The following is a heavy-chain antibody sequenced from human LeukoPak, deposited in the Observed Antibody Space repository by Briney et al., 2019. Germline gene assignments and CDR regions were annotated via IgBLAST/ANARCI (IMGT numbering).Heavy chain of an antibody. D-gene: IGHD2-2*01. V-gene: IGHV5-51*01. CDR2: IYACDSRN. CDR1: GYRFSNYW. Sequence: GESLEISFKGSGYRFSNYWIGWVPPMPGKGPEWVGIIYACDSRNTYSPSFQGQVPISVDKSSSTAYLQWSSLKAPDTAMYYCARRYCTSTTCYPFDYWGQGTLVTVSS. J-gene: IGHJ4*02. CDR3: ARRYCTSTTCYPFDY.